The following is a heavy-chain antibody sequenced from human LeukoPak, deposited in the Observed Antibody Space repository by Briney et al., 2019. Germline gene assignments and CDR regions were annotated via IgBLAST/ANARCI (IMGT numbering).Heavy chain of an antibody. V-gene: IGHV3-53*01. CDR2: IFIGGGK. Sequence: GGSLRLSCAASGFTVVGNYMGWVPKAPGKGLKGVSVIFIGGGKYYADSVKGRLTISRDNSKNTLYLQMNSLRAEDTAVYYCASYVTAWDWGQGTLVTVSS. CDR1: GFTVVGNY. CDR3: ASYVTAWD. J-gene: IGHJ4*02. D-gene: IGHD2-21*02.